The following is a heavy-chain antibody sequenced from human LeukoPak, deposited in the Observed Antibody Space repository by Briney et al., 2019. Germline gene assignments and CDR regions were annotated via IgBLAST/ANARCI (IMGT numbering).Heavy chain of an antibody. CDR3: ARGAVANGGYYYYGMDV. Sequence: SETLSLTCAVSGYSISSGYYWGWIRQPPGKGLEWIGSIYHSGSTYYNPSLKSRVTISVDTSKNQFSLKLSSVTAADTAVYYCARGAVANGGYYYYGMDVWGQGTTVTVSS. D-gene: IGHD6-19*01. CDR1: GYSISSGYY. CDR2: IYHSGST. V-gene: IGHV4-38-2*01. J-gene: IGHJ6*02.